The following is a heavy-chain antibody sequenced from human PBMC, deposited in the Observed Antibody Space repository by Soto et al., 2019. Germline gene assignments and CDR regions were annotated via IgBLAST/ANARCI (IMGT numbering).Heavy chain of an antibody. CDR2: IYSSGST. CDR3: ARGGAGFSLFDY. CDR1: GGSISSGGYY. Sequence: QVQLRESGPGLVKPSQTLSLTCTVSGGSISSGGYYWSWIRQHPGEGLEWSGYIYSSGSTYYNPSLKSRVTISVDTSKNQFSLKLSSVTAADTAMYYCARGGAGFSLFDYWGQGTLVTVSS. J-gene: IGHJ4*02. V-gene: IGHV4-31*03. D-gene: IGHD6-19*01.